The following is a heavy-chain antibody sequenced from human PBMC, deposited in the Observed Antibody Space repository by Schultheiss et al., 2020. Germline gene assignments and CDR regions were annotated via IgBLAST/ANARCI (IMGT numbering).Heavy chain of an antibody. D-gene: IGHD3-10*01. Sequence: GGSLRLSCAASGFTFSSYWMSWVRQAPGKGLEWVANIKEDGSDEYYVDSVEGRFTISRDNAKNSLYLQMNSLRAEDTAVYYCASLAGSWFNSMDVWGQGTTVTVSS. CDR2: IKEDGSDE. V-gene: IGHV3-7*03. J-gene: IGHJ6*02. CDR3: ASLAGSWFNSMDV. CDR1: GFTFSSYW.